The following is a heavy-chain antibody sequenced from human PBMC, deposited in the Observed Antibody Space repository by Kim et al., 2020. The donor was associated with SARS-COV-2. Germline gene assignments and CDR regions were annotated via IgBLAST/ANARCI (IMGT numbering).Heavy chain of an antibody. V-gene: IGHV3-21*01. Sequence: GGSLRLSCAASGFTFSSYSMNWVRQAPGKGLEWVSSISSSSSYIYYADSVKGRFTISRDNAKNSLYLQMNSLRAEDTAVYYCASIKTGTNTRPYYFDYWGQGTLVTVSS. CDR2: ISSSSSYI. CDR1: GFTFSSYS. D-gene: IGHD1-7*01. CDR3: ASIKTGTNTRPYYFDY. J-gene: IGHJ4*02.